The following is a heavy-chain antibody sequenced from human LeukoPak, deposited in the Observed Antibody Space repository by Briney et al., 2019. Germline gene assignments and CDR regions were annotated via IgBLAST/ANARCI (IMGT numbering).Heavy chain of an antibody. CDR3: AKDMGMTTITGGFDI. D-gene: IGHD4-11*01. J-gene: IGHJ4*02. CDR2: ISYDGNNK. V-gene: IGHV3-30-3*01. CDR1: GFIFSSYA. Sequence: GGSLRLSCAASGFIFSSYAMFWVRQTPGKGLEWLALISYDGNNKYYKDSVRGRFSVSRDNSKNSLYLQMNSLRTEDTALYYCAKDMGMTTITGGFDIWGQGTLVTVSS.